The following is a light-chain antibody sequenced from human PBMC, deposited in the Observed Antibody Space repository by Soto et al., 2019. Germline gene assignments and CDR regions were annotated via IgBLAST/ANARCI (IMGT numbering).Light chain of an antibody. CDR3: AAWDDTLHGVV. V-gene: IGLV1-44*01. J-gene: IGLJ2*01. CDR2: NNN. Sequence: QSVLTQPPSASGTPGQRVTISCCGSSSNIGSNNVNWFQQLPGTAPKLLIYNNNHRPSGVPDRFSGSKSGTSASLAISDLQSEDEADYYCAAWDDTLHGVVFGGGTKLTVL. CDR1: SSNIGSNN.